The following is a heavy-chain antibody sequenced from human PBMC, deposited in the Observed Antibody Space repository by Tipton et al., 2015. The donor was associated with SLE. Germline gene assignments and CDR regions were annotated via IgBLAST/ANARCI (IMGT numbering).Heavy chain of an antibody. J-gene: IGHJ3*02. D-gene: IGHD2-15*01. Sequence: LRLSCTVSGGSISSYYWGWVRQPPGRGLEWIGYIYYSGSTYYNPSLKSRVTISVDTSKNQFSLKLSSVTAADTAVYYCARAEGSWDAFDIWGQGTMVTVSS. CDR3: ARAEGSWDAFDI. V-gene: IGHV4-59*01. CDR2: IYYSGST. CDR1: GGSISSYY.